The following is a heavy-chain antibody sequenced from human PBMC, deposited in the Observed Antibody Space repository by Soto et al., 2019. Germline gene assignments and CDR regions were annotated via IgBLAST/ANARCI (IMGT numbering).Heavy chain of an antibody. CDR3: ARVSSSSSQDDY. Sequence: ASVKVSCKASGYTFTSYDINWVRQATGQGLEWMGWMNPNSGNTGYAQKFQGRVTMTRNTSISTAYMELSSLRSEDTAVYYCARVSSSSSQDDYWGQGTLVTVSS. CDR2: MNPNSGNT. J-gene: IGHJ4*02. CDR1: GYTFTSYD. D-gene: IGHD6-6*01. V-gene: IGHV1-8*01.